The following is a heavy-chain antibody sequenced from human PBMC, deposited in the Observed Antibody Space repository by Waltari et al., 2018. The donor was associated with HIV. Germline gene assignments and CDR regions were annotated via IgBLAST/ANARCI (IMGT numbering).Heavy chain of an antibody. J-gene: IGHJ3*01. CDR3: ARDAGRTVFTPDAFDV. CDR2: INPNNGGT. V-gene: IGHV1-2*04. D-gene: IGHD4-17*01. CDR1: GYSFTAYY. Sequence: QVQLVQSGAEVKRPGASVKVSCTTSGYSFTAYYLPWGRQAPGQGLEWMGWINPNNGGTDYAQNFRDWVTMTTDTAIATAYLELHSLKSDDTAVYFCARDAGRTVFTPDAFDVWGRGTMVTVSS.